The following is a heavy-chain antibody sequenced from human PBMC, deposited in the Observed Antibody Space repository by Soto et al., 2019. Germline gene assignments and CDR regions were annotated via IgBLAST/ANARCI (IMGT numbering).Heavy chain of an antibody. V-gene: IGHV1-18*01. CDR1: GYTFTSYG. D-gene: IGHD2-21*01. J-gene: IGHJ6*03. CDR2: ISAYNGNT. Sequence: QVQLVQSGAEVKKPGASVKVSCKASGYTFTSYGISWVRQAPGQGLEWMGWISAYNGNTNYAQKLQGRVTMTTDTSPSTAYMELRSLRSDDTAVYYCARGPILRGDYYYYYMDVWGKGTTVTVSS. CDR3: ARGPILRGDYYYYYMDV.